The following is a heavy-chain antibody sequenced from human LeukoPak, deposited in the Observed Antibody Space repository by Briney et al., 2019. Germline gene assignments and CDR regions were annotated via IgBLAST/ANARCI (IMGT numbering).Heavy chain of an antibody. CDR3: TRLASTTDAFDV. J-gene: IGHJ3*01. D-gene: IGHD4-17*01. CDR1: GFHLGDHA. Sequence: PGGSLRLSCTGSGFHLGDHAMSWVRQAPGKGLEWVGFIRSRAYGGTTEYAASVKGRFTISRDDLKGIAYLQMNSLKRDDTAVYFCTRLASTTDAFDVWGQGTMVTVSS. CDR2: IRSRAYGGTT. V-gene: IGHV3-49*04.